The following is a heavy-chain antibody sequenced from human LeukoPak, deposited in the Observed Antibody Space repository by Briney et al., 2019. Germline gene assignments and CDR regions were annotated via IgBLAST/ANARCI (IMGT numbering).Heavy chain of an antibody. CDR1: GFTLSSYA. CDR2: ISGSGGST. Sequence: GGSLRLSCAASGFTLSSYAMSWVRPAPGKGLEWVSAISGSGGSTYYADSVKGRFTISRDNSKNTLYLQMNSLRAEDTAVYYCAKVGYGGGSWGAFDIWGQGTMVTVSS. V-gene: IGHV3-23*01. CDR3: AKVGYGGGSWGAFDI. D-gene: IGHD2-15*01. J-gene: IGHJ3*02.